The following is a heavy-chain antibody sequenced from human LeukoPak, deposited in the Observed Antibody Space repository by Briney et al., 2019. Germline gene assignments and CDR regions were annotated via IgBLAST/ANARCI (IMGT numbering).Heavy chain of an antibody. CDR1: GFTFDDYT. CDR2: IYSGGST. Sequence: GGSLRLSCAASGFTFDDYTMYWVRHAPGKGLEWVSVIYSGGSTYYADSVKGRFTISRDNSKNTLYLQMNSLRAEDTAVYYCARHLYSSGWYYFFDYWGQGTLVTVSS. CDR3: ARHLYSSGWYYFFDY. V-gene: IGHV3-66*04. D-gene: IGHD6-19*01. J-gene: IGHJ4*02.